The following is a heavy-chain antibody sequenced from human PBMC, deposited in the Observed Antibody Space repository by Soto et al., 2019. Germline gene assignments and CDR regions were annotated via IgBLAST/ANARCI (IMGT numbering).Heavy chain of an antibody. CDR3: ARLDSGWFNFDN. V-gene: IGHV4-30-4*01. CDR2: IYYSGST. CDR1: GGSISSGDYY. Sequence: SETLSLTCTVSGGSISSGDYYWSWIRQPPGKGLEWIGYIYYSGSTYYNPSLKSRVTISVDTSKNQFSLKLSSVTAADTAVYYCARLDSGWFNFDNWGQGTLVTVSS. J-gene: IGHJ4*02. D-gene: IGHD6-19*01.